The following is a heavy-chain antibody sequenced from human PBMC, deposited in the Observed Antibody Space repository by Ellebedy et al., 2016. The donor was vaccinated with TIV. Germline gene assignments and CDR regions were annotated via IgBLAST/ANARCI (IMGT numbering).Heavy chain of an antibody. CDR3: APIVSVTSFEEYYFDY. CDR1: GFTFSSYW. V-gene: IGHV3-7*01. Sequence: GESLKISCAASGFTFSSYWMSWVRQVPGKGLEWVASIKQDGSERPCVDSVEGRFTISRDNAKNSLYLQMNSLRAEDTAVYYCAPIVSVTSFEEYYFDYWGQGTLVTVSS. CDR2: IKQDGSER. J-gene: IGHJ4*02. D-gene: IGHD4-17*01.